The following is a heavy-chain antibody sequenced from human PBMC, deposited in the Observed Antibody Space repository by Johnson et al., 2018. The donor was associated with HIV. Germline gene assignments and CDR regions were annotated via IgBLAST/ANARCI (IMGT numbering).Heavy chain of an antibody. CDR1: GFTFDDYA. V-gene: IGHV3-9*01. J-gene: IGHJ3*02. CDR3: AKEVRPVAAAGTGLQYAFDI. Sequence: VQLVESGGGLAKPAWSPRLSCAASGFTFDDYAMHWVRQAPGKGLEWVSGISWNSGSIGYADSVKGRFTISRDNAKNSLYLQMNSLRAEDTALYYCAKEVRPVAAAGTGLQYAFDIWGQGTMVTVSS. D-gene: IGHD6-13*01. CDR2: ISWNSGSI.